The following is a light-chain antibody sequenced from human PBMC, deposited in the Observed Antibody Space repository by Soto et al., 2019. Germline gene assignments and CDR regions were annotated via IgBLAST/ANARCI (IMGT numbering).Light chain of an antibody. V-gene: IGKV3-15*01. J-gene: IGKJ1*01. Sequence: EIVMTQSPATLSVSPGERATLSCRASQSVSSNLAWYQQKHGQAPRLLIYGASTRATGIPARFSGSGSGTEVTLTISSLQYEDFAVYYCQQYNNWHPWTFGQGTKVEIK. CDR3: QQYNNWHPWT. CDR1: QSVSSN. CDR2: GAS.